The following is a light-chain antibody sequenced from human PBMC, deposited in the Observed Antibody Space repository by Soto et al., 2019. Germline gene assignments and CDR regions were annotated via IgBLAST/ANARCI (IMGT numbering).Light chain of an antibody. V-gene: IGKV4-1*01. CDR1: QSVLYSSNNKNY. Sequence: DIVMTQSPDSLAVSLGERATINCKSSQSVLYSSNNKNYLAWYQQKPGQPPKLLIYWASTRESGVPDRFSGSGSGTDFTLTIGSLEPEDFAVYYCQQRINWPLTFGGGTKVDIK. J-gene: IGKJ4*01. CDR2: WAS. CDR3: QQRINWPLT.